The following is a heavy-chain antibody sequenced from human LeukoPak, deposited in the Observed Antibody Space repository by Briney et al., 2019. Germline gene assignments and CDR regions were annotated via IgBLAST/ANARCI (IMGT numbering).Heavy chain of an antibody. D-gene: IGHD1-1*01. Sequence: GASVKVSCKASGYTFTSYGISWVRQAPGQGLEWMGWISAYNGNTNYAQKLQGRVTMTTDTSTSTAYMELRSLRSDDTAVYYCARVPGTPSYYGMDVWGQGTTVTVSS. J-gene: IGHJ6*02. CDR2: ISAYNGNT. V-gene: IGHV1-18*01. CDR3: ARVPGTPSYYGMDV. CDR1: GYTFTSYG.